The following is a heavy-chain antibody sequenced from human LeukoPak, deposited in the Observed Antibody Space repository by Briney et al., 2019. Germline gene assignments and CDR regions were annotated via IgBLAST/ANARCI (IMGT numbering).Heavy chain of an antibody. D-gene: IGHD6-13*01. CDR2: ISGSGDRT. Sequence: GGSLRLSCAASGFSFANSVISWIRQAPGKGPEWVSAISGSGDRTDYADSVRGRFTISRDNSKSTLYLQMNSLRVEDAAIYYCAIREPIGYWGQGSLVTVSP. CDR1: GFSFANSV. V-gene: IGHV3-23*01. J-gene: IGHJ4*02. CDR3: AIREPIGY.